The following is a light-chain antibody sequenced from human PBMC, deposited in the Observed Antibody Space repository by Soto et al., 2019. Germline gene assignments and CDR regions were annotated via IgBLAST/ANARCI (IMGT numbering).Light chain of an antibody. J-gene: IGLJ2*01. CDR2: EVS. CDR1: SSDVGGYNY. V-gene: IGLV2-14*01. Sequence: QSALTQPASVSGSPGQSITISCTGTSSDVGGYNYVSWYQQHPGKAPKLMIYEVSYRPSGVSNRFSGSKSGNTASLTLSGLQAEDEADYYCSSYTSSTTLVFGGGTKPTVL. CDR3: SSYTSSTTLV.